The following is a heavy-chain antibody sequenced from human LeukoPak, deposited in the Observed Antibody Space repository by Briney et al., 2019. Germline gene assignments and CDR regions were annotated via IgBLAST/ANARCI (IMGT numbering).Heavy chain of an antibody. D-gene: IGHD6-13*01. CDR2: ISSSSSTI. Sequence: GGSLRLSCAASGFTFSDYYMSWIRQAPGKGLEWVSYISSSSSTIYYADSVKGRFTISRDNAKNSLYLQMNSLRAEDTAVYYCARDDLWGAGTVGFDYWGQGTLVTVSS. CDR1: GFTFSDYY. V-gene: IGHV3-11*04. CDR3: ARDDLWGAGTVGFDY. J-gene: IGHJ4*02.